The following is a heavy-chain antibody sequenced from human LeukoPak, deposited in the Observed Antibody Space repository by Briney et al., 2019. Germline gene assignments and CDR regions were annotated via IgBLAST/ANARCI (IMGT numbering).Heavy chain of an antibody. V-gene: IGHV4-39*01. CDR1: GGSISSRSYY. CDR3: ARRGSGYSGWFDP. Sequence: SETLSLTCSVSGGSISSRSYYWGWVRQPPGKGLEWIGSMYYSGSTYYNPSLKSRVTISVDTSKNQFSLKLSSVTATDTAVYYCARRGSGYSGWFDPWGQGTLVTVSS. CDR2: MYYSGST. J-gene: IGHJ5*02. D-gene: IGHD3-22*01.